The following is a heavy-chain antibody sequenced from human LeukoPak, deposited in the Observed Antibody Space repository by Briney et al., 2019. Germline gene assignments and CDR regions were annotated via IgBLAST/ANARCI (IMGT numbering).Heavy chain of an antibody. J-gene: IGHJ4*02. Sequence: GASVKVSCKASGYTFTSHGISWVRQAPGQGLEWMGWISAYNGNTNYAQKLRGRVTMTTDTSTSTAYMELRSLRSDDTAVYYCARGGDSSGWYSFESFDYWGQGTLVTVSS. CDR1: GYTFTSHG. V-gene: IGHV1-18*01. D-gene: IGHD6-19*01. CDR2: ISAYNGNT. CDR3: ARGGDSSGWYSFESFDY.